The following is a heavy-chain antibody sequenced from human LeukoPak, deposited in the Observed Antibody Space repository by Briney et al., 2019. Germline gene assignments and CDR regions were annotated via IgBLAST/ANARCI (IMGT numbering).Heavy chain of an antibody. CDR3: ARDLGSSSDY. D-gene: IGHD6-13*01. CDR2: IHNSGST. V-gene: IGHV3-66*01. CDR1: GFTFDNYV. J-gene: IGHJ4*02. Sequence: PGGSLRLSCAASGFTFDNYVMAWFRQAPGKGLEWVSVIHNSGSTYADSVKGRFTISRDNSKNTVFLQMNSLRAEDTAMYYCARDLGSSSDYWGQGTLVTVSS.